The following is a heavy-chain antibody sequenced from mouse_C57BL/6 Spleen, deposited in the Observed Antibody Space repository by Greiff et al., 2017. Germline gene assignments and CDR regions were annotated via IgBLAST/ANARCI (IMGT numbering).Heavy chain of an antibody. CDR3: ARRAFHYYAMDY. V-gene: IGHV5-17*01. CDR1: GFTFSDYG. D-gene: IGHD3-1*01. Sequence: EVMLVESGGGLVKPGGSLKLSCAASGFTFSDYGMHSVRQAPEKGLEWVAYISSGSSTIYYADTVKGRFTISRDNAKNTLFLQMTSLRSEDTAMYYCARRAFHYYAMDYWGQGTSVTVSS. J-gene: IGHJ4*01. CDR2: ISSGSSTI.